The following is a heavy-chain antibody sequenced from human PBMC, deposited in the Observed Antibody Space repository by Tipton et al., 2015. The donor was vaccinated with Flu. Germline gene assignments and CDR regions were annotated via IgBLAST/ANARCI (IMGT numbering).Heavy chain of an antibody. V-gene: IGHV3-30*04. CDR3: ARDSGYSSGWGGPFGF. Sequence: SLRLSCAASGFTFSTYPMHWVRQAPGKGLEWVAVISYDGKLEYYADSVRGRFTISRDESKNTLYLQMNSLRPEDTAVYYCARDSGYSSGWGGPFGFWGQGTLVTVSS. D-gene: IGHD6-19*01. CDR1: GFTFSTYP. J-gene: IGHJ4*02. CDR2: ISYDGKLE.